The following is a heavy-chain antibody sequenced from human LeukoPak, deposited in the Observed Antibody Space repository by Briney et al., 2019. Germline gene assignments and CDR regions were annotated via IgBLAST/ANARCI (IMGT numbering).Heavy chain of an antibody. CDR1: GYTFTGYY. CDR2: INPNSGGT. Sequence: ASVKVSCKASGYTFTGYYMHCVRQAPGQGLEWMGRINPNSGGTNYAQRFQGRVTMTRDTSISTAYMNLSRLRSDDTAVYYCARDWRGYNYGQDYWGQGTLVTVSS. V-gene: IGHV1-2*06. J-gene: IGHJ4*02. CDR3: ARDWRGYNYGQDY. D-gene: IGHD5-18*01.